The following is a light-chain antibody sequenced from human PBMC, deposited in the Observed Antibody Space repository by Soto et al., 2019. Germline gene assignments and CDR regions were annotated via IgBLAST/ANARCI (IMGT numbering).Light chain of an antibody. CDR1: SSDVGGYNY. CDR2: DVS. J-gene: IGLJ1*01. CDR3: SSYTSSSTLLYV. Sequence: QSALTQPASXXXSPXXXXTISCTGTSSDVGGYNYVSWYQQHPGKAPKLMIYDVSNRPSGVSNRFSGSKSGNTASLTISGLQAEDEADYYCSSYTSSSTLLYVFGTGTKLTVL. V-gene: IGLV2-14*01.